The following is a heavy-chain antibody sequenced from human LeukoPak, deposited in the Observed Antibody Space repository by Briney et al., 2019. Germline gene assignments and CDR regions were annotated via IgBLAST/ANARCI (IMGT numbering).Heavy chain of an antibody. CDR2: IRSKTDSETT. Sequence: GGSLRLSCVVSGFSFSDAWMSWVRQAPGKGLEWIGRIRSKTDSETTEYAAPVKRRFSISRDDSKKTLYLQMNSPKTEDTAVYYCTTGRFPPRYWGQGTLVTVSS. CDR3: TTGRFPPRY. D-gene: IGHD3-3*01. J-gene: IGHJ4*02. V-gene: IGHV3-15*01. CDR1: GFSFSDAW.